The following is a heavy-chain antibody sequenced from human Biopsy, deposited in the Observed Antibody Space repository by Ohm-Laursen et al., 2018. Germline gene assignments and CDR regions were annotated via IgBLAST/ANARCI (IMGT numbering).Heavy chain of an antibody. CDR1: GFIFDDYA. V-gene: IGHV3-9*01. J-gene: IGHJ6*02. Sequence: SLRLSCSASGFIFDDYAMHWVRQAPGKGLEWVSGISWDSGRIDYADSVKGRFTISRDDAKNSLYLQMNSLRSEDTALYYCAKDRYPSSWHYYYGMDVWGQGTTVTVSS. CDR3: AKDRYPSSWHYYYGMDV. D-gene: IGHD6-13*01. CDR2: ISWDSGRI.